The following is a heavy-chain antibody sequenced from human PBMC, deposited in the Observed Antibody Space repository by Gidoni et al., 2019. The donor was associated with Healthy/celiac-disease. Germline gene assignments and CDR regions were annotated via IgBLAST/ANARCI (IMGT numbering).Heavy chain of an antibody. J-gene: IGHJ4*02. D-gene: IGHD6-13*01. CDR1: GFTFSGSA. V-gene: IGHV3-73*02. CDR3: TNPGAAAGMGGDY. Sequence: EVQLVASGGGLVQPGGSMKLSCAASGFTFSGSAMHWVRPASGKGLEWVGRIRSKANSYAKAYAASVKGRFTISRDDSKNTAYLQMNSLKTEDTAVYYCTNPGAAAGMGGDYWGQGTLVTVSS. CDR2: IRSKANSYAK.